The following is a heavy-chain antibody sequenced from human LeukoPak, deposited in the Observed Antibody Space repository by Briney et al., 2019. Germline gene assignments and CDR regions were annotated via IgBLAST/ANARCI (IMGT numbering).Heavy chain of an antibody. V-gene: IGHV1-46*01. D-gene: IGHD3-10*01. CDR3: ARDWDGSGSPFDY. Sequence: ASVTVSCTASGYTSTIYYMHWVRQAPGQGLEWMGIINPSGGSTSYAQKFQGRVTMTRDTSTSTVYMELSSLRSEDTAVYYCARDWDGSGSPFDYWGQGTLVTVSS. CDR1: GYTSTIYY. CDR2: INPSGGST. J-gene: IGHJ4*02.